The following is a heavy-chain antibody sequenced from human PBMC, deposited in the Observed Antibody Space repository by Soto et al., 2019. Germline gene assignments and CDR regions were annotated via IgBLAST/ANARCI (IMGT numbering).Heavy chain of an antibody. D-gene: IGHD2-15*01. CDR1: GFTFSSYA. CDR2: ISGSGGST. CDR3: AKEGYCSGGSCFYYYYGMDV. J-gene: IGHJ6*02. V-gene: IGHV3-23*01. Sequence: PGGSLRLSCAASGFTFSSYAMSWVRQAPGKGLEWVSAISGSGGSTYYADSVKGRFTISRDNSKNTLYLQMNSLRAEDTAVYYCAKEGYCSGGSCFYYYYGMDVWRQGTTVTVSS.